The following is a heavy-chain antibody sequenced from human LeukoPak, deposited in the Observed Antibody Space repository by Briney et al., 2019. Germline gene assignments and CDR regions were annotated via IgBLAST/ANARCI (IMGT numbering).Heavy chain of an antibody. V-gene: IGHV1-69*01. Sequence: ASVKVSCKASGGTFSSYAISWVRQAPGQGLEWMGGIIPIFGTANYAQKFQGRVTITADESTSTAYMELSSLRSEDTAVYYCARDREWYSSSWTHSFDYWGQGTLVTVSS. CDR3: ARDREWYSSSWTHSFDY. D-gene: IGHD6-13*01. J-gene: IGHJ4*02. CDR2: IIPIFGTA. CDR1: GGTFSSYA.